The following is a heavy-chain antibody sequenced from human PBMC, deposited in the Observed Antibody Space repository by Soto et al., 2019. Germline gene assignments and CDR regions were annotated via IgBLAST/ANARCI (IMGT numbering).Heavy chain of an antibody. V-gene: IGHV3-23*01. CDR3: AKVPDLDHCSRTSCLYFFDL. CDR2: LNKNGGSS. J-gene: IGHJ4*02. Sequence: EVQLLESGGGLVQPGGSLRLSCAASGFTFSIYVMSWVRQAPGKGLEWVSSLNKNGGSSFYADSVKGRFTISRDNSKNTLYLQMNSLRVEDTAVYYCAKVPDLDHCSRTSCLYFFDLWGQGTLVTVSS. D-gene: IGHD2-2*01. CDR1: GFTFSIYV.